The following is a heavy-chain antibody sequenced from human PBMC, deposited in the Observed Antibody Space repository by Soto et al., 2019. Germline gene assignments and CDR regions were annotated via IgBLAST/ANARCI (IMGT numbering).Heavy chain of an antibody. Sequence: ASVKVSCKASGYTFTGYYMHWVRQAPGQGLEWMGWINPNSGGTNYAQKFQGWVTMTRDTSISTAYMELSRLRSDDTAVYYCARVGGISEDAFDIWGQGTMVTVS. V-gene: IGHV1-2*04. CDR3: ARVGGISEDAFDI. CDR2: INPNSGGT. J-gene: IGHJ3*02. CDR1: GYTFTGYY. D-gene: IGHD3-10*01.